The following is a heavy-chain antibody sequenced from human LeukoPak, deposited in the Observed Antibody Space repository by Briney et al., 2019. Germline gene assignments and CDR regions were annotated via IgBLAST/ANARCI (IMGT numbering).Heavy chain of an antibody. CDR1: GYTFTSYG. J-gene: IGHJ4*02. Sequence: ASVKVSCKASGYTFTSYGISWVRQAPGQGLEWMGWISAYNGNTNYAQKLQGRVTMTTDTSTSTDYMELRSLRSDDTAVYYCARDLRKYCSSTSCSQSDYWGQGTLVTVSS. CDR3: ARDLRKYCSSTSCSQSDY. V-gene: IGHV1-18*01. D-gene: IGHD2-2*01. CDR2: ISAYNGNT.